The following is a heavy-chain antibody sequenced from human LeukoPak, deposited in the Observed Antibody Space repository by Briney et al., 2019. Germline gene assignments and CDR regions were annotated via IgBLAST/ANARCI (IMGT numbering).Heavy chain of an antibody. Sequence: SETLSLTCAVYGGSFSGYYWSWIRQPPGKGLEWIGEINHSGSTNYNLSLKSRVTISVDTSKNQFSLKLSSVTAADTAVYYCARDGYSYGYGYWGQGTLVTVSS. J-gene: IGHJ4*02. D-gene: IGHD5-18*01. V-gene: IGHV4-34*01. CDR1: GGSFSGYY. CDR2: INHSGST. CDR3: ARDGYSYGYGY.